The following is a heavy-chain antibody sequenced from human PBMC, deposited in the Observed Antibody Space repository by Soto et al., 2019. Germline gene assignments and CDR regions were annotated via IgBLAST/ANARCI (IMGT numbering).Heavy chain of an antibody. J-gene: IGHJ4*01. D-gene: IGHD6-19*01. Sequence: GGSLRLSFLGSGFWFNNYWMRWVRKNPGPGLEWLHNAHPDRTQMFSVDSIKDRFTVSRDNAKNSVYQQMKSLRAEDTAVYYCARAVDFVSDFWGHGTLVTVSS. V-gene: IGHV3-7*03. CDR3: ARAVDFVSDF. CDR2: AHPDRTQM. CDR1: GFWFNNYW.